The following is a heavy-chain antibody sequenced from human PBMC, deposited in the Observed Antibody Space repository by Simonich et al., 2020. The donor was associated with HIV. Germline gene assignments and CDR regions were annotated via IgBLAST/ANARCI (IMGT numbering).Heavy chain of an antibody. D-gene: IGHD2-2*01. J-gene: IGHJ4*02. V-gene: IGHV4-34*01. Sequence: QVQLQQWGAGLLKPSETLSLTCAVYGGSFSGYYWSWIRPPPGKGLGGIGEINQSGSTNYNPPLKSRVTISVDTSKNQFSLKLSSVTAADTAVYYCARGFYQRLYYFDYWGQGTLVTVSS. CDR1: GGSFSGYY. CDR3: ARGFYQRLYYFDY. CDR2: INQSGST.